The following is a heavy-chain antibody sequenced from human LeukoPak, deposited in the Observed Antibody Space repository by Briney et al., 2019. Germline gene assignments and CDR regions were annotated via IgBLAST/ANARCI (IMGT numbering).Heavy chain of an antibody. Sequence: SETLSLLCAVYGGPFSGYYWTWIRQTPEKGLEWLGETNSSGSTNYNPSLKSRVTISVDTSKNQFSLELSSVTAADTAVYYCARGRQDVTMIVVVMTAVSYYLDVWGKGTTVTVS. CDR2: TNSSGST. V-gene: IGHV4-34*01. CDR3: ARGRQDVTMIVVVMTAVSYYLDV. D-gene: IGHD3-22*01. J-gene: IGHJ6*03. CDR1: GGPFSGYY.